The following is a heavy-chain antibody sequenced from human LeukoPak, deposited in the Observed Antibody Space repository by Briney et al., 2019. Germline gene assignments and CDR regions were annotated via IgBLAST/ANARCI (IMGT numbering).Heavy chain of an antibody. CDR1: GYTFTSYY. Sequence: ASVKVSCKASGYTFTSYYLHWVRQAPGQGLEWMGIINPSGGSTSYAQKFQGRVTMTRDTSTSTVYMELSSLRSEDTAVYYCARGVPCSSTSCYDYFDYWGQGTLVTASS. CDR3: ARGVPCSSTSCYDYFDY. J-gene: IGHJ4*02. D-gene: IGHD2-2*01. V-gene: IGHV1-46*01. CDR2: INPSGGST.